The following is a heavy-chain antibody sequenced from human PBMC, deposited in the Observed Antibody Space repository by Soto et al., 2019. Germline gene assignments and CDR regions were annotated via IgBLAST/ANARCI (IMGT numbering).Heavy chain of an antibody. J-gene: IGHJ6*02. D-gene: IGHD2-2*01. V-gene: IGHV1-69*13. CDR3: ARARTEYGTYYYYGMDV. Sequence: ASVKVSCKASGGTFSSYAISWVRQAPGQGLEWMGGIIPIFGTANYAQKFQGRVTITADESTSTAYMELSSLRSEDTAVYYCARARTEYGTYYYYGMDVWGQGTTVTVSS. CDR2: IIPIFGTA. CDR1: GGTFSSYA.